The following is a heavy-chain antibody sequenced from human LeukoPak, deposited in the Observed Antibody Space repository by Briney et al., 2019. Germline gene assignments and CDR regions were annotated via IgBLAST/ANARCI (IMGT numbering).Heavy chain of an antibody. CDR3: TRRYNYDSSGYYYVRDAFDI. J-gene: IGHJ3*02. CDR1: GFNFSSYS. D-gene: IGHD3-22*01. V-gene: IGHV3-49*04. CDR2: IRSKAYGGTT. Sequence: GGSLRLSCVVSGFNFSSYSMTWVRRAPGKGVEWVGFIRSKAYGGTTKNAASVKGKFTISRDDSRSIAYLQMNSLKTEDTAVYYCTRRYNYDSSGYYYVRDAFDIWGQGTMVTVSS.